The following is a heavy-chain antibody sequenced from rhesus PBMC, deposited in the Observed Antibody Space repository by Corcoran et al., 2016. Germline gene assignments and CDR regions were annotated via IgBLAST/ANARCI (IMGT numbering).Heavy chain of an antibody. J-gene: IGHJ6*01. CDR3: ARHGRGSRYYYGLDS. CDR2: IGGSSGST. CDR1: GYSLSSGYY. D-gene: IGHD4-29*01. Sequence: QVQLQESGPGLVKPSDTLSLTCAVSGYSLSSGYYWGWPRQPPGQGLEWVGYIGGSSGSTYYNPALKSRVTISKDTSKHQFSLKLSSVTAADTAVYYCARHGRGSRYYYGLDSWGQGVVVTVSS. V-gene: IGHV4-99*01.